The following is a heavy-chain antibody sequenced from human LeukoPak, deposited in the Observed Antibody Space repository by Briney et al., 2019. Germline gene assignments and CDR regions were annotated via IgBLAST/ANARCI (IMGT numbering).Heavy chain of an antibody. V-gene: IGHV4-59*01. CDR1: GGSISSYY. CDR2: IFYSGTT. Sequence: SETLSLTCTVSGGSISSYYWSWIRQPPGKGLEWIGYIFYSGTTNYNPSLKSRVTISVDTSKNQFSLKLSSVTAADTAVYYCAREDYCSGGSCYSGYFQHWGQGTLVTVSS. CDR3: AREDYCSGGSCYSGYFQH. D-gene: IGHD2-15*01. J-gene: IGHJ1*01.